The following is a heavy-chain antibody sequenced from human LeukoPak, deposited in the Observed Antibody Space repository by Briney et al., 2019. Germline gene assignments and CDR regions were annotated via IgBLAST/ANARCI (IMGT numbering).Heavy chain of an antibody. Sequence: SETLSLTCTVSGYSISSNYYWGWIRQPPGKGLEWNGYIYYSGSTNYNPSLKSRVTISVDTSKNQFSLKLSSVTAADKAVYYCARSCRILDIVATIRARLGGNGFDIWGQGTMVTVSS. CDR3: ARSCRILDIVATIRARLGGNGFDI. CDR2: IYYSGST. D-gene: IGHD5-12*01. J-gene: IGHJ3*02. V-gene: IGHV4-61*05. CDR1: GYSISSNYY.